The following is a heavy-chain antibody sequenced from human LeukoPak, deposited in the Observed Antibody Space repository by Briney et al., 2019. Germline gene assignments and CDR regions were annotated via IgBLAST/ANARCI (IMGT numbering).Heavy chain of an antibody. Sequence: GGSLRLSCVASGFTFSSYWMHWVRQAPRKGLVWVSRISGDGRNINYADSVRGRFTISRDNAKNTLYLQMNTLRVEDTAVYYCTRDLMDYDVSAGLHHYYMDVWGQGTTVTVSS. CDR2: ISGDGRNI. J-gene: IGHJ6*02. CDR1: GFTFSSYW. V-gene: IGHV3-74*01. D-gene: IGHD3-9*01. CDR3: TRDLMDYDVSAGLHHYYMDV.